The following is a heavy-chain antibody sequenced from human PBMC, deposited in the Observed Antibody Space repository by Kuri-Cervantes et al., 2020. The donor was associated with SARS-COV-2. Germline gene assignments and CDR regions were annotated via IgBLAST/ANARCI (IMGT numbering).Heavy chain of an antibody. CDR3: ARAALYLRQHYYYMDV. CDR1: GYTLTELS. Sequence: SVKVSCKVSGYTLTELSMHWVRQAPGKGLEWMGGIIPIFGTANYAQKFQGRVTITTDESTSTAYMELSSLRSEDTAVYYCARAALYLRQHYYYMDVWGKGTTVTVSS. CDR2: IIPIFGTA. D-gene: IGHD2-2*01. J-gene: IGHJ6*03. V-gene: IGHV1-69*05.